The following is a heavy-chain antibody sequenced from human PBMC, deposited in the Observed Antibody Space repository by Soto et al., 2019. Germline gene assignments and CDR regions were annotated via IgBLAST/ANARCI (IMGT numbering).Heavy chain of an antibody. CDR3: ARDIGNYGRGFDP. V-gene: IGHV4-59*12. CDR1: GGSIRSYC. J-gene: IGHJ5*02. D-gene: IGHD1-7*01. Sequence: SETLSLTCTVSGGSIRSYCWTWIRQPPGGGLEWIGCICNSGSTNYNPSLKSRVTISVDKSKNQFPLKLSSVTAADTAVYYCARDIGNYGRGFDPWGQGTLVTVSS. CDR2: ICNSGST.